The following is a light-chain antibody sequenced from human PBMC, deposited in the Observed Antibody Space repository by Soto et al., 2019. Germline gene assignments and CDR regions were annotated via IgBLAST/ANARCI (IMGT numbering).Light chain of an antibody. V-gene: IGKV3-15*01. CDR2: DAS. J-gene: IGKJ4*01. Sequence: EIVMTQCPATLSVSPGERSALSCRASQSVSSYLAWYQQKPGQAPRLLIYDASTRATGIPVRFSGSGSGTEFTLTISSLQPEDVATYYCQKYYSAPLTFGGGTKVDI. CDR3: QKYYSAPLT. CDR1: QSVSSY.